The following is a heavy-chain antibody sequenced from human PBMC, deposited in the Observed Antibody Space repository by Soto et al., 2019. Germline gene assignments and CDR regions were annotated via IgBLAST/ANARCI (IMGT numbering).Heavy chain of an antibody. CDR3: TRAIWYSEY. J-gene: IGHJ4*02. V-gene: IGHV4-59*11. CDR2: IYYNGNT. D-gene: IGHD2-21*02. CDR1: GGSISNHY. Sequence: SETLSLTCTVSGGSISNHYWSWIRQPPGKGLEWIGYIYYNGNTNYNPSLTSRVTMSVDASQNQISLKLSSVTAGDTAVYYCTRAIWYSEYWGQGTLVTVSS.